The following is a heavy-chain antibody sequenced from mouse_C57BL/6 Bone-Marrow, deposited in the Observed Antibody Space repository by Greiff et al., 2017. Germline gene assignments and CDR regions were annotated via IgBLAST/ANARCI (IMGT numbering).Heavy chain of an antibody. J-gene: IGHJ3*01. CDR2: IRNKANNHAT. CDR3: TGWERVRVAY. D-gene: IGHD3-3*01. CDR1: GFTFSDAW. V-gene: IGHV6-6*01. Sequence: EESGGGLVQPGGSMKLSCAASGFTFSDAWMDWVRQSPEKGLEWVALIRNKANNHATYYAESVKGRFTISRDDSKSSVYPQMNSLRPEDTGIYYWTGWERVRVAYWGQGTLVTVSA.